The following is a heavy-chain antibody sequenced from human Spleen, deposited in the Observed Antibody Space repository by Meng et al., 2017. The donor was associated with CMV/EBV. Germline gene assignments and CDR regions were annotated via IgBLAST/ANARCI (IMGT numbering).Heavy chain of an antibody. CDR2: IHGDHTT. V-gene: IGHV3-69-1*02. CDR1: GFTFSNYE. D-gene: IGHD3-3*01. J-gene: IGHJ4*02. CDR3: ARGITIFGVVPDFDY. Sequence: GGSLRLSCVASGFTFSNYEMNWVRRAPGKGLEWISYIHGDHTTYYADSVKGRFTISRDNAKNSVYLQMNSLRVEDTALYYCARGITIFGVVPDFDYWGQGTLVTVSS.